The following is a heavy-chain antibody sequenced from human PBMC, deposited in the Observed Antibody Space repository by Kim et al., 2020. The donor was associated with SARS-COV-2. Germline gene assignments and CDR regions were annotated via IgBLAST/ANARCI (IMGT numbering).Heavy chain of an antibody. J-gene: IGHJ3*02. Sequence: GGSTYYADSVKGRFTISRDNSKNTLYLQRNSLRAEDTAVYYCARGELDTLIWGQGTMVTVSS. V-gene: IGHV3-66*01. CDR3: ARGELDTLI. D-gene: IGHD5-18*01. CDR2: GGST.